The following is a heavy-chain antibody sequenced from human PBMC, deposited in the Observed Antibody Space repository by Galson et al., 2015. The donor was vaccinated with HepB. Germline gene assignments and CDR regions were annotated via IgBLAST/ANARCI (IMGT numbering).Heavy chain of an antibody. J-gene: IGHJ6*02. CDR2: INHSGST. CDR1: GGSFSGYY. CDR3: AFGLLDYYYYGMDV. D-gene: IGHD3-10*01. V-gene: IGHV4-34*01. Sequence: ETLSLTCAVYGGSFSGYYWSWIRQPPGKGLEWIGEINHSGSTNYNPSLKSRVTISVDTSKNQFSLKLSSVTAADTAVYYCAFGLLDYYYYGMDVWGQGTTVTVSS.